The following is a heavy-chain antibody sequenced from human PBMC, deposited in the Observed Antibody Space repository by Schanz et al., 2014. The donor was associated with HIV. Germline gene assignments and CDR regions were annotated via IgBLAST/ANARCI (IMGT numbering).Heavy chain of an antibody. CDR2: ISWNSGSI. V-gene: IGHV3-9*01. D-gene: IGHD5-12*01. Sequence: EVHLVESGGGLVQPGRSLRLSCAASGFTFGDYAMHWVRQAPGKGLEWVSGISWNSGSIDYADSVKGRFTISRDNAKNSLYLQMNSLRAEDTALYYCAKDMYGIVAGPFDYWGRGTLVTVSS. CDR3: AKDMYGIVAGPFDY. J-gene: IGHJ4*02. CDR1: GFTFGDYA.